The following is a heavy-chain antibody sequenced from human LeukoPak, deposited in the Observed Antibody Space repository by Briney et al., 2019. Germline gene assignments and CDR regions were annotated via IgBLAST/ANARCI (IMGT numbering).Heavy chain of an antibody. CDR3: AKAKYYGSGSYYPFGY. D-gene: IGHD3-10*01. Sequence: GGSLRLSCAASGFTFSNYGMYWVRQAPGKGLEWVSTIVGSGGSTHYADSVKGRFTISRDNSKNTLYLQMNNLRAEDTAVYYCAKAKYYGSGSYYPFGYWGQGTLVTVSS. V-gene: IGHV3-23*01. CDR1: GFTFSNYG. J-gene: IGHJ4*02. CDR2: IVGSGGST.